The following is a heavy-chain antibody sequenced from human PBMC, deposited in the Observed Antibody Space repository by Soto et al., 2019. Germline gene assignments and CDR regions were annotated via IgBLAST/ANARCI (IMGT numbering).Heavy chain of an antibody. CDR2: ISYDGSNK. J-gene: IGHJ5*02. CDR3: ARGLSLVVAADWFDP. D-gene: IGHD6-19*01. Sequence: QVQLVESGGGVVQPGRSLRLSCAASGFTFSSYAMHWVRQAPGKGLEWVAVISYDGSNKYYADSVKGRFTISRDNSKITLYLQMNSLRAEDTAVYYCARGLSLVVAADWFDPWGQGTLVTVSS. V-gene: IGHV3-30-3*01. CDR1: GFTFSSYA.